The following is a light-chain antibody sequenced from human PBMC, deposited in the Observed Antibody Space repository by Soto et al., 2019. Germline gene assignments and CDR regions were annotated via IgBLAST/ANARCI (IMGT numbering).Light chain of an antibody. J-gene: IGKJ2*01. Sequence: DIQLTQLPSFLSASVGARVTTICRASQAISGSLAWYQHNPGKAPKLLIYAASTLQNGVPSSFSGSGSGTEFTLTISSLQPEDFATYYCQHLNDYRYTFGQGTKVEIK. CDR3: QHLNDYRYT. CDR1: QAISGS. V-gene: IGKV1-9*01. CDR2: AAS.